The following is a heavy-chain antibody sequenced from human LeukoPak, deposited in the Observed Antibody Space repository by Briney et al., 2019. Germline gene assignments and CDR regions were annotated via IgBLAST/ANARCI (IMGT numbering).Heavy chain of an antibody. Sequence: GGSLRLSCAASGFTFSSHWMHWVRQAPGKGLVWVSRINSDGSSISYADSVKGRFTISRDNSKNTLYLQMNSLKTEDTAVYYCTTDGGYSYGFDYWGQGTLVTVSS. D-gene: IGHD5-18*01. J-gene: IGHJ4*02. CDR1: GFTFSSHW. CDR2: INSDGSSI. CDR3: TTDGGYSYGFDY. V-gene: IGHV3-74*01.